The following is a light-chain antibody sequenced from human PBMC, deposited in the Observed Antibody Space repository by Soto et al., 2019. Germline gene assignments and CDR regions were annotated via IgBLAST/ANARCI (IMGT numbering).Light chain of an antibody. CDR1: QSISTW. J-gene: IGKJ1*01. CDR3: QHYNIYSEA. Sequence: DIKMTLSPATLSAYVGDRVIITCRASQSISTWLAWYQQKPGKAPKLLIYKASTLKSGVPSRFSGSGSGTEFTLTISSLQPDDFATYYCQHYNIYSEAFGQGANVDI. CDR2: KAS. V-gene: IGKV1-5*03.